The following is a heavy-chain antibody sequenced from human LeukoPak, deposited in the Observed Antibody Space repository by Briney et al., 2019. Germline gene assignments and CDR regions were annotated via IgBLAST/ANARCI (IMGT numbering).Heavy chain of an antibody. CDR2: ISYDGSNK. V-gene: IGHV3-30*18. CDR1: GFTFSSYG. J-gene: IGHJ4*02. Sequence: PGGSLRLSCAASGFTFSSYGMHWVRQAPGKGLEWVAVISYDGSNKYYADSVKGRFTISRDNSKNTLYLQMNSLRAEDTAVYYCAKDSRIVGATTSFDYWGQGTLVTVSS. D-gene: IGHD1-26*01. CDR3: AKDSRIVGATTSFDY.